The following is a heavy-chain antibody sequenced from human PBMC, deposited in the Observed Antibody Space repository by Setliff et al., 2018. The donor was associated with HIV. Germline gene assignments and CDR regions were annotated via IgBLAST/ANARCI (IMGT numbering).Heavy chain of an antibody. V-gene: IGHV4-39*01. CDR2: IYYTGNT. CDR1: GGSISSSSYY. J-gene: IGHJ6*03. D-gene: IGHD3-10*01. Sequence: SETLSLTCTVSGGSISSSSYYWGWIRQPPGKGLEWIGNIYYTGNTYYNPSLKSRVTISVDTSKNQFSLKLSSVTAADTAVYYCARHYYGSGSYYNTPPYYYYYMDVWGKGTTVTVSS. CDR3: ARHYYGSGSYYNTPPYYYYYMDV.